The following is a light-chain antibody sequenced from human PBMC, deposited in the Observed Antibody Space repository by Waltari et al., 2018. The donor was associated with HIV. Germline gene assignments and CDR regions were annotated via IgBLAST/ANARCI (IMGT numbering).Light chain of an antibody. CDR2: DAS. CDR3: QQRDVWPPT. J-gene: IGKJ4*01. Sequence: VLTQSPATLSVSAGEGATLSCKASQNVQNFVAWYQLKAGQVPRLLVHDASKRATGVPGRFSGSGSGTDFTLTISGLESEDVAIYYCQQRDVWPPTFGGGTKVEIK. CDR1: QNVQNF. V-gene: IGKV3-11*01.